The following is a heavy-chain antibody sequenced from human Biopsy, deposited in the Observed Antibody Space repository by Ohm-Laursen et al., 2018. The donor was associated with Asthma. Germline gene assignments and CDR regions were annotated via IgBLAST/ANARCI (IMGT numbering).Heavy chain of an antibody. CDR1: GASITSSAYY. D-gene: IGHD2-2*01. J-gene: IGHJ4*02. CDR2: MYYGETT. V-gene: IGHV4-39*01. Sequence: SETLSLTWTVSGASITSSAYYWGWIRQPPGKGLEWIGSMYYGETTYYSPSLKSRVTISVDTSKNHFSLILSSVTAADTAVYYCARHDHRWDTYADFWGQGTLATVSS. CDR3: ARHDHRWDTYADF.